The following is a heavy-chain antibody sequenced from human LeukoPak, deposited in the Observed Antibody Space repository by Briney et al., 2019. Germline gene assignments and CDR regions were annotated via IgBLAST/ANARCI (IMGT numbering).Heavy chain of an antibody. Sequence: SETLSLTCAVYGGSFSGYYWSWIRQPPGKGLEWIGEINHSGSTTYNPSLKSRVTVSVDTSKNQFSLKLSSVTAADTAVYYCARGRDRNDLGDWFDPWGQGTLVTVSS. CDR1: GGSFSGYY. CDR3: ARGRDRNDLGDWFDP. CDR2: INHSGST. V-gene: IGHV4-34*01. D-gene: IGHD1-1*01. J-gene: IGHJ5*02.